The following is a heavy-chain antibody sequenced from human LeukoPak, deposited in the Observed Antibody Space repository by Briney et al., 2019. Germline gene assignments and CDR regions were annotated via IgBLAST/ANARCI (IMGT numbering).Heavy chain of an antibody. J-gene: IGHJ4*02. Sequence: PGGSLRLSCAASGFTFSSYSMTWVRQAPGKGLEWVSFISSSSSTIYYADSVKGRLTISRDNAKNSLYLQMNSLRAEDTAVYYCARDRGGSYSAIDYWGQGTLVTVSS. D-gene: IGHD1-26*01. CDR1: GFTFSSYS. CDR3: ARDRGGSYSAIDY. V-gene: IGHV3-48*04. CDR2: ISSSSSTI.